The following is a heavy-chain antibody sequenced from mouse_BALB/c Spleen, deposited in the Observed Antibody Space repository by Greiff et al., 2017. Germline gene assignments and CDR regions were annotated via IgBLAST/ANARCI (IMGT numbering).Heavy chain of an antibody. CDR3: ASPHYGSSFAY. CDR1: GYTFTDYA. Sequence: VQLQQSGAELVRPGVSVKISCKGSGYTFTDYAMHWVKQSHAKSLEWIGVISTYYGDASYNQKFKGKATMTVDKSSSTAYMELARLTSEDSAIYDCASPHYGSSFAYWGQGTLVTVSA. J-gene: IGHJ3*01. V-gene: IGHV1S137*01. CDR2: ISTYYGDA. D-gene: IGHD1-1*01.